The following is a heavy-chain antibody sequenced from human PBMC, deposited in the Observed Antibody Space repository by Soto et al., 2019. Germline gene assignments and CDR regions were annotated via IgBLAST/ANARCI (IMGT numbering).Heavy chain of an antibody. CDR2: MSGRTTST. J-gene: IGHJ4*02. CDR3: ARGPLPDDNFFDY. Sequence: GSLRLFCEASGFTFTHYAMSWVRQAPGKRLEWVSTMSGRTTSTYYADSVKGRFTISRDNNKNTLYLQIDGLRAEDTAVFYCARGPLPDDNFFDYWGQGTLVTVPS. V-gene: IGHV3-23*01. D-gene: IGHD3-22*01. CDR1: GFTFTHYA.